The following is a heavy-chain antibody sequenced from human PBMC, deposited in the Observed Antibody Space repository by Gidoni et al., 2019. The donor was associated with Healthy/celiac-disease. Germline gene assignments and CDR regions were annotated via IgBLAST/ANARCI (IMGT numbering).Heavy chain of an antibody. J-gene: IGHJ3*02. CDR3: ARCKADWDAFDI. CDR2: IIPIFVTA. D-gene: IGHD2-21*01. CDR1: GGTFSSYA. Sequence: QVQLVQSGAEVKKPGSSVKVSCQASGGTFSSYAISWVRQAPGQGLEWMGGIIPIFVTANYAQKFQGRVTITADKSTSTAYMELSSLRSEDTAVYYCARCKADWDAFDIWGQGTMVTVSP. V-gene: IGHV1-69*06.